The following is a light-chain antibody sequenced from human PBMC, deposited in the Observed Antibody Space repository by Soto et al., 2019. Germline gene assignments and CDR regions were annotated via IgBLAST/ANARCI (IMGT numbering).Light chain of an antibody. J-gene: IGKJ1*01. CDR3: MQTVQVPWT. V-gene: IGKV2-28*01. CDR2: LAS. Sequence: DIVVTQSPLTLPVTPGEPASISCRYGQSLLYSDGYNYLSWYLQKPGQSPHLLIYLASSRAPGVPDRFSGSGSGTDFTLKISRVEAEDVGVYYCMQTVQVPWTFGQGTKVDIK. CDR1: QSLLYSDGYNY.